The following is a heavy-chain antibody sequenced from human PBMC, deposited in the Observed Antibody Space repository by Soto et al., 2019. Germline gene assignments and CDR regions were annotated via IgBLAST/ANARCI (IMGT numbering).Heavy chain of an antibody. D-gene: IGHD3-22*01. Sequence: PGGSLRLSCAASGVTFSTSPMSWVRQAPGKGLEGVSSISASGGTTLSAGSVKGRFAISRDNSKNTLYLQMNSLRAEDTAVYYCAKGVTNHDDRSGRPYFFDSWDQGTLVTVSS. J-gene: IGHJ4*02. V-gene: IGHV3-23*01. CDR1: GVTFSTSP. CDR2: ISASGGTT. CDR3: AKGVTNHDDRSGRPYFFDS.